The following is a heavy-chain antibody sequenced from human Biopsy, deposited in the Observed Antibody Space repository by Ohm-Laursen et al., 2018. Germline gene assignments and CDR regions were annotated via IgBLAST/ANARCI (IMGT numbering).Heavy chain of an antibody. J-gene: IGHJ6*02. CDR1: SHTFTMYY. CDR3: ARDETGYSVFGPYYYGMDV. V-gene: IGHV1-46*01. D-gene: IGHD3-9*01. CDR2: IIPTGGTT. Sequence: ASVTASCQSSSHTFTMYYINCVRHPPGHGLEWMRIIIPTGGTTSYAEKFHDRVTLTRDTSTGTVYLELNSLIYEDTALYYCARDETGYSVFGPYYYGMDVWGQGTTVTVSS.